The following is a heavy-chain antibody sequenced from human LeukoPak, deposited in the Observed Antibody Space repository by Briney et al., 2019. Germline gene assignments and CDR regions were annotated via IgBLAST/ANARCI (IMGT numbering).Heavy chain of an antibody. J-gene: IGHJ5*02. D-gene: IGHD2-15*01. Sequence: SVKVSCKASGGTFSSYTISCVRQSPGQGLEWMGKIIPILGIANYAQKFQGRVTITADKSTSTAYMELSSLRSEVTAVYYCARDLEYCSGGSCYNYNWFDPWGQGTLVTVSS. CDR2: IIPILGIA. V-gene: IGHV1-69*04. CDR1: GGTFSSYT. CDR3: ARDLEYCSGGSCYNYNWFDP.